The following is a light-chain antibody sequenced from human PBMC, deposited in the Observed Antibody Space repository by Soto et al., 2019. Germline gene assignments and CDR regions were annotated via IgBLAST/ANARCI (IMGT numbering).Light chain of an antibody. CDR3: QQYNSYS. Sequence: DIQMTQSPSTLSASVGDRVTITCRASQSIKSWLAWYQQKPGTAPKLLIYHASNLQSGVPSRFSGSGSGTEFTLTISSLQPDDFATYYCQQYNSYSFGQGTKVDIK. V-gene: IGKV1-5*01. J-gene: IGKJ1*01. CDR1: QSIKSW. CDR2: HAS.